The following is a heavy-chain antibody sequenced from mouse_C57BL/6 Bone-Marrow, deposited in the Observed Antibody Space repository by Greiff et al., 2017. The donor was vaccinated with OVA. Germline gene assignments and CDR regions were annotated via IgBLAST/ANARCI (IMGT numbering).Heavy chain of an antibody. CDR1: GFNIKDDY. V-gene: IGHV14-4*01. D-gene: IGHD2-4*01. J-gene: IGHJ3*01. CDR2: IDPENGDT. Sequence: VQLQQSGAELVKPGASVKLSCTASGFNIKDDYMHWVKQRPEQGLEWIGWIDPENGDTEYASKFQGKATITADTSSNTAYLPLSSLTSEDTAVYYCTPYDYDFAYWGQGTLVTVSA. CDR3: TPYDYDFAY.